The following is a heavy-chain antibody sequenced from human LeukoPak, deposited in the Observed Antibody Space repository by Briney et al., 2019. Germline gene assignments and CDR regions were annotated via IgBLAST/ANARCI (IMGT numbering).Heavy chain of an antibody. CDR1: GFIFSVSD. J-gene: IGHJ4*02. V-gene: IGHV3-21*01. CDR2: ITHNSANI. D-gene: IGHD2/OR15-2a*01. Sequence: PGGSLRLSCAAPGFIFSVSDMVWARQAPGKRLEWVSTITHNSANIYYADSVKGRFSISRDNARNSLFLQMNSLRAEDTAVYYCAVNFRHWGPGTLVTVSS. CDR3: AVNFRH.